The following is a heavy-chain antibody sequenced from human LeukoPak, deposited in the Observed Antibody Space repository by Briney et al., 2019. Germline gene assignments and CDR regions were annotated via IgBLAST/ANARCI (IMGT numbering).Heavy chain of an antibody. V-gene: IGHV3-66*02. Sequence: GGSLRLSCAASGFTVSSDYMSWVRQAPGKGLEWVSIVYSDGTTYYADSVKGRFSVSRDISKNTMSVQMNGLRPEDTAVYYCASVNYAGGFDYWGQGTLVTVSS. J-gene: IGHJ4*02. CDR2: VYSDGTT. D-gene: IGHD1-7*01. CDR3: ASVNYAGGFDY. CDR1: GFTVSSDY.